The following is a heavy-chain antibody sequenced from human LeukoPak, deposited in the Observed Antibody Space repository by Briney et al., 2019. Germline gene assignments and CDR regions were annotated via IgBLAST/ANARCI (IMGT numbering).Heavy chain of an antibody. CDR1: RGSLSGYY. V-gene: IGHV4-34*01. J-gene: IGHJ3*02. CDR2: INHSGST. CDR3: AREGYYYDSSGYSDAFDI. Sequence: SETLSLTCAVYRGSLSGYYGSWIRQSPGKGLEWMGEINHSGSTNYNPSLKSRFTISVDTSKNQFSLKLSSVTAADTAVYYCAREGYYYDSSGYSDAFDIWGQGTMVTVSS. D-gene: IGHD3-22*01.